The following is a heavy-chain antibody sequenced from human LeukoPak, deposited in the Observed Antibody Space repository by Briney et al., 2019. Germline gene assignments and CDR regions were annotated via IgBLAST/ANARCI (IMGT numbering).Heavy chain of an antibody. CDR3: ARAGHRITMARGVIDY. J-gene: IGHJ4*02. D-gene: IGHD3-10*01. CDR2: ISGSGGST. V-gene: IGHV3-23*01. Sequence: GGSLRLSCAASGFTFSSYAMSWVRQAPGKGLEWVSAISGSGGSTYYADSVKGRFTISRDNSKNTLYLQMNSLRAEDTAVYYCARAGHRITMARGVIDYWGQGTLVTVSS. CDR1: GFTFSSYA.